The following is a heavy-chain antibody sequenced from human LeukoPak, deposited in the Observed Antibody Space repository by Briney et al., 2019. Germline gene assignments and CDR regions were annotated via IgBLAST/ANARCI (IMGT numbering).Heavy chain of an antibody. CDR1: GFTFSTYW. D-gene: IGHD5-12*01. V-gene: IGHV3-7*01. J-gene: IGHJ4*02. Sequence: GGSLRLSYTASGFTFSTYWMTWVRQAPGKGLEWVANIKEDGTEKKYVDSVKGRFTISRDNAKNSLYLQMNSLRAEDTAVYYCARDYFEVATTPYHYFDYWGQGTLVTVSS. CDR2: IKEDGTEK. CDR3: ARDYFEVATTPYHYFDY.